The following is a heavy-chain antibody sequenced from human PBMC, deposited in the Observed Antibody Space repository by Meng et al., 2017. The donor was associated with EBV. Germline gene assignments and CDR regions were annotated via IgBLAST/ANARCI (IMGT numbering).Heavy chain of an antibody. CDR2: INVGVGYT. V-gene: IGHV1-3*01. J-gene: IGHJ4*02. Sequence: QVQLGQSWAEVKNPGASVKVSCQASGYAFTSYILHWGRQAPGQRLEWMGWINVGVGYTKYSQKFQGRVTISSDTSATTGYMELSSLRSEDTAVYYCVRGPPVGVPGPGDYWGQGTLVTVSS. D-gene: IGHD2-21*01. CDR1: GYAFTSYI. CDR3: VRGPPVGVPGPGDY.